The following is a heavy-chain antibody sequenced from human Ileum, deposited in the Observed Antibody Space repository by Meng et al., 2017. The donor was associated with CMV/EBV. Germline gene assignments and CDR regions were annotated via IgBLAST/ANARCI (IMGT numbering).Heavy chain of an antibody. Sequence: ASVSSGRSSWTWIRQSPVKGLEWIGYIYDTGITNYNPSLGGRVTISFDLSKNHFSLKLVSLIPADTAVYYCARSASGRLGAFNWFDPWGQGTLVTVSS. CDR1: ASVSSGRSS. CDR3: ARSASGRLGAFNWFDP. CDR2: IYDTGIT. D-gene: IGHD1-26*01. J-gene: IGHJ5*02. V-gene: IGHV4-61*03.